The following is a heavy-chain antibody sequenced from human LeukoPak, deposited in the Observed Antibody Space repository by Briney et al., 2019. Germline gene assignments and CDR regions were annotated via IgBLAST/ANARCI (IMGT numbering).Heavy chain of an antibody. CDR3: AARVVAATAPGDY. CDR2: INHSGST. CDR1: GVSFSGYY. Sequence: SETLSLTCAVYGVSFSGYYWSWIRQPPGKGLEWIGEINHSGSTNYNPSLKSRVTISVDTSKNQFSLKLSSVTAADTAVYYCAARVVAATAPGDYWGQGTLVTVSS. D-gene: IGHD2-15*01. V-gene: IGHV4-34*01. J-gene: IGHJ4*02.